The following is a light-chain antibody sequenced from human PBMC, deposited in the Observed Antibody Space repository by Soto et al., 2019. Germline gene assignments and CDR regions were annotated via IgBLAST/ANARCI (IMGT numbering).Light chain of an antibody. CDR1: QNILSSSNSQNY. CDR3: QQYGSSPS. CDR2: WAS. J-gene: IGKJ1*01. V-gene: IGKV4-1*01. Sequence: DIVMTQSPESLSVSLGERATIDCKSIQNILSSSNSQNYLSWYQQKPGQPPKLLIYWASTRESGVPDRFSGSGSGTDFTLTISSLQAEDVAVYYCQQYGSSPSFGQGTKVDIK.